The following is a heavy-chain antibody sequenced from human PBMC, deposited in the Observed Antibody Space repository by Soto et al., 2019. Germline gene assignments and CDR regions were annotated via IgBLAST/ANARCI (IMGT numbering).Heavy chain of an antibody. CDR3: ARDLASTTIPNY. J-gene: IGHJ4*02. D-gene: IGHD4-17*01. CDR1: GFTFSSYW. Sequence: TXXSLRLSCAASGFTFSSYWMRWVTQAPGKGLEWVANIKQDGSEKYYVDSVKGRFTISRDNAKNSLYLQMNRMRAEDTAVYYCARDLASTTIPNYWGQGTLVTVSS. V-gene: IGHV3-7*04. CDR2: IKQDGSEK.